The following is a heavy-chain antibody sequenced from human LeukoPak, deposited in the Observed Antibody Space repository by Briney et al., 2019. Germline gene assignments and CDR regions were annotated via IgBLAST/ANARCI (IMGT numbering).Heavy chain of an antibody. J-gene: IGHJ6*03. D-gene: IGHD2-2*01. CDR3: ARDWGYCSSTSCYSPYYYYYYMDV. Sequence: GGSLRLSCAASGFTFSSYAMHWVRQAPGKGLEWVAVISYDGSNKYYADSVKGRFTISRDNSKNTLYLQMNSLRAEDTAVYYCARDWGYCSSTSCYSPYYYYYYMDVWGKGTTVTVSS. CDR2: ISYDGSNK. CDR1: GFTFSSYA. V-gene: IGHV3-30-3*01.